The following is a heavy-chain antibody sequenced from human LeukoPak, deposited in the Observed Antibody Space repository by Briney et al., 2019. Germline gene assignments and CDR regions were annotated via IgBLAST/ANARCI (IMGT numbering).Heavy chain of an antibody. CDR3: ATAGNYRFDY. D-gene: IGHD1-7*01. CDR1: GFTLSNYW. CDR2: INPDGSTI. V-gene: IGHV3-74*01. J-gene: IGHJ4*02. Sequence: GGSLRLSCAASGFTLSNYWVHWVRQAPGKGLVWVSRINPDGSTINYADSVKGRFAISRDNAKNTLYLQMNSLRAEDTAVYYCATAGNYRFDYWGQGTLVTVSS.